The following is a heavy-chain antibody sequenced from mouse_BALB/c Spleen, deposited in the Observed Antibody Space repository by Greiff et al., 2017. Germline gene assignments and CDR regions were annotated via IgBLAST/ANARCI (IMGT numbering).Heavy chain of an antibody. D-gene: IGHD4-1*02. Sequence: VQLVESGAELVRPGTSVKISCKASGYTFTNYWLGWVKQRPGHGLEWIGDIYPGGGYTNYNEKFKGKATLTADTSSSTAYMQLSSLTSEDSAVYFCARGNWDEGYFDYWGQGTTLTVSS. CDR2: IYPGGGYT. V-gene: IGHV1-63*02. J-gene: IGHJ2*01. CDR1: GYTFTNYW. CDR3: ARGNWDEGYFDY.